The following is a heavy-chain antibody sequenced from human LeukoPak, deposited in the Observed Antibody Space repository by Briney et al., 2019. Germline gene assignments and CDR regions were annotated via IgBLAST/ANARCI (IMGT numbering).Heavy chain of an antibody. Sequence: ASVKVSCKASGYTFTSYYMHWVRQAPGQGLEWMGIINPGGGSTSYAQKFQGRVTMTRDTSTSTVYMELRSLSPEDTAVYYCARDSRYDSSGYAFDIWGQGTMVTVSS. D-gene: IGHD3-22*01. CDR1: GYTFTSYY. V-gene: IGHV1-46*01. CDR3: ARDSRYDSSGYAFDI. J-gene: IGHJ3*02. CDR2: INPGGGST.